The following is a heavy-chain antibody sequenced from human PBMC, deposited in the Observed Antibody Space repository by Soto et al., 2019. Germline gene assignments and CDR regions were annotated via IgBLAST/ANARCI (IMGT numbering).Heavy chain of an antibody. CDR3: ARGGGPDIAYGMDV. CDR2: IYYSGST. V-gene: IGHV4-59*12. Sequence: SETLSLTCSVSGGSISSYYWSWIRQPPGKGLEWIGYIYYSGSTNYNPSLKSRVTISVDTSKNQFSLKLKSVTAADTAIYYCARGGGPDIAYGMDVWGQGTTVTVSS. CDR1: GGSISSYY. D-gene: IGHD5-12*01. J-gene: IGHJ6*02.